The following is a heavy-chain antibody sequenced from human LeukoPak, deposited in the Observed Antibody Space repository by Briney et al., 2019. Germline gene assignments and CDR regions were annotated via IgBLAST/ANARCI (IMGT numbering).Heavy chain of an antibody. J-gene: IGHJ4*02. CDR3: ARTELLWFGELLYGDDY. Sequence: ASVKVSCKASGYTFTSYGISWVRQAPGQGLEWMGWISAYNGNTNYAQKLQGRVTMTTDTSTSTAYMELGSLRSDDTAVYYCARTELLWFGELLYGDDYWGQGTLVTVSS. CDR2: ISAYNGNT. D-gene: IGHD3-10*01. V-gene: IGHV1-18*01. CDR1: GYTFTSYG.